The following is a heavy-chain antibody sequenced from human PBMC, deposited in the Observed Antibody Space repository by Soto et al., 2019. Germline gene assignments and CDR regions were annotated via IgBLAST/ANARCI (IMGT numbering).Heavy chain of an antibody. J-gene: IGHJ3*02. CDR1: GGSISSYY. Sequence: SETLSLTCTVSGGSISSYYWSWIRQPPGKGLEWIGYIYYSGSTNYNPSLKSRVTISVETSKNQFSLKLSSVLAADSAVYYCARTYYYGSGSDAFDIWGQGTMVTVSS. CDR3: ARTYYYGSGSDAFDI. D-gene: IGHD3-10*01. V-gene: IGHV4-59*01. CDR2: IYYSGST.